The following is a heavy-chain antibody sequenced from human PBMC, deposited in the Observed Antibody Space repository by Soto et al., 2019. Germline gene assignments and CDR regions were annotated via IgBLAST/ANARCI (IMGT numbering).Heavy chain of an antibody. Sequence: QVQLLVQSGTEVKKPGASVKVSCQASGYTFTNFGISWVRQAPGQGLEWMGWVSGYNGNTNYAQKFRDRVTMTTDTSTSTAYMELRALRSDDTAVYYCARDEGSHGFDSWGQGTLFTVSS. J-gene: IGHJ4*02. CDR3: ARDEGSHGFDS. V-gene: IGHV1-18*04. CDR2: VSGYNGNT. D-gene: IGHD6-19*01. CDR1: GYTFTNFG.